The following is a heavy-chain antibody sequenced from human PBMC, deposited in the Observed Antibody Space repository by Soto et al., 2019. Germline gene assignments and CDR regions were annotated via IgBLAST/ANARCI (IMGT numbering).Heavy chain of an antibody. CDR3: ARDRLRGYASSSFYS. V-gene: IGHV1-18*01. CDR2: INTYNGNR. Sequence: QVQLVQSGAELRKPGASVKVSCKASGYSFSSYGINWVRQAPGQGLEWMGWINTYNGNRNYAQKFEDRVTMTTATTTNRVYMEMRSLKADDTAIYYSARDRLRGYASSSFYSWGQGTLVTVSS. CDR1: GYSFSSYG. J-gene: IGHJ5*01. D-gene: IGHD3-22*01.